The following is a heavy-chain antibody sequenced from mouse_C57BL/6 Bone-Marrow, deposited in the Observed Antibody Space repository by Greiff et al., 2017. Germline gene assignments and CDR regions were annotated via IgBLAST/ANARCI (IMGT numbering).Heavy chain of an antibody. J-gene: IGHJ2*01. D-gene: IGHD2-4*01. CDR1: GFNIKDDY. CDR3: TTRMMITTDY. V-gene: IGHV14-4*01. Sequence: VQLKQSGAELVRPGASVKLSCTASGFNIKDDYMHWVKQRPEQGLEWIGWIDPENGDTEYASKFQGKATITADTSSNTAYLQLSSLTSEDTAVYYCTTRMMITTDYWGQGTTLTVSS. CDR2: IDPENGDT.